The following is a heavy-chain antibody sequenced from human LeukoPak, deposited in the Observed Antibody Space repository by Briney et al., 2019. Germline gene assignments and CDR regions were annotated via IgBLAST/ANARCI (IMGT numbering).Heavy chain of an antibody. CDR3: AKAARGYDSSGYPSY. CDR2: IRNSGDNT. J-gene: IGHJ4*02. D-gene: IGHD3-22*01. V-gene: IGHV3-23*01. Sequence: GGSLRLSCTASGFTFSRNAMSWVRQAPGKGLEWVSSIRNSGDNTYYADSVKGRFTISRDNSKNTLYLQMNSLRAEDTAVYYCAKAARGYDSSGYPSYWGQGTLVTVSS. CDR1: GFTFSRNA.